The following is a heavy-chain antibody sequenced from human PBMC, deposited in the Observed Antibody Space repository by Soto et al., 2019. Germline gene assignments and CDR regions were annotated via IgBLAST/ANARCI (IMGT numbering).Heavy chain of an antibody. CDR3: TLGSWSAETFDI. Sequence: QVQLVQSGAEVKKPGSSVKVSCKASGGTFSTYTVIWVRQAPGQGLEWMGRIIPMLDITNTAQSFQGRVTITADKSTSTAYLELSTLRSDDTAICFCTLGSWSAETFDIWGRGTMVTVSS. V-gene: IGHV1-69*02. D-gene: IGHD6-13*01. CDR1: GGTFSTYT. CDR2: IIPMLDIT. J-gene: IGHJ3*02.